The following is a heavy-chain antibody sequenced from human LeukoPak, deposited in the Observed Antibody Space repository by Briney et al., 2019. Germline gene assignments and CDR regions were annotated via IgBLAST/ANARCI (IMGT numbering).Heavy chain of an antibody. J-gene: IGHJ4*02. Sequence: SETLSLTCAVYGGSFSGYYWSWIRQPPGKGLEWIGEINHSGSTNYNPSLKSRVTISVDTSKNQFSLKLSSVTAADTAVYYCARGRGTIFGVACPYWGQGTLVTVSS. D-gene: IGHD3-3*01. CDR3: ARGRGTIFGVACPY. CDR1: GGSFSGYY. V-gene: IGHV4-34*01. CDR2: INHSGST.